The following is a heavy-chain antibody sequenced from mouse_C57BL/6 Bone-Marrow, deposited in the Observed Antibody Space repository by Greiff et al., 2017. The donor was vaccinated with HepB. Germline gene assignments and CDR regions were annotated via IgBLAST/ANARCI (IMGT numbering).Heavy chain of an antibody. V-gene: IGHV1-80*01. Sequence: QVQLQQSGAELVKPGASVKISCKASGYAFSSYWMNWVKQRPGKGLEWIGQIYPGDGDTNYNGKFKGKATLTADKSSSTAYMPLSSLTSEDSAVYFCARRSRLGAWFAYWGQGTLVTVSA. CDR2: IYPGDGDT. CDR3: ARRSRLGAWFAY. D-gene: IGHD4-1*01. J-gene: IGHJ3*01. CDR1: GYAFSSYW.